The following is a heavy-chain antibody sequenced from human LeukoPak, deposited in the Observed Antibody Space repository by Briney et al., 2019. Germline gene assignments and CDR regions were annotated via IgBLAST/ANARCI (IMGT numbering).Heavy chain of an antibody. Sequence: PSETLSLTCAVYGGSFSGYYWSWIRQPPGKGLEWIGEINHSGSTNYNPSLKSRVTISVDTSKNQFSLKLSSVTAADTAVYYCARQGYSYSFDYWGQGTLVTVSS. CDR2: INHSGST. D-gene: IGHD5-18*01. V-gene: IGHV4-34*01. CDR3: ARQGYSYSFDY. CDR1: GGSFSGYY. J-gene: IGHJ4*01.